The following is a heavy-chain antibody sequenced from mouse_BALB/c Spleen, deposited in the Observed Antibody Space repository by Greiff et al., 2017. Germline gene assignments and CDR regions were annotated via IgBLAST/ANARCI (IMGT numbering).Heavy chain of an antibody. Sequence: QVQLQQSGAELVKPGASVKLSCTASGYTFTSYYMYWVKQRPGQGLEWIGEINPSNGGTNFNEKSKSKATLTVDKSSSTAYMQLSSLTSEDSAVYYCTRIYYGYDWFAYWGQGTLVTVSA. CDR2: INPSNGGT. CDR1: GYTFTSYY. CDR3: TRIYYGYDWFAY. V-gene: IGHV1S81*02. D-gene: IGHD2-2*01. J-gene: IGHJ3*01.